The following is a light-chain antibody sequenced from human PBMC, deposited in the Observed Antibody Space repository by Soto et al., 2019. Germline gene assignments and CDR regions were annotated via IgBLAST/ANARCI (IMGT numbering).Light chain of an antibody. CDR3: QQRSNWPRWT. Sequence: EIVLPQSPATLSLSPGERATLSCRASQSVSSYVAWYQQKPGQAPRLLIYDASNRATGIPARFSGSGSGTDFTLTISSLEPEDFAVYYCQQRSNWPRWTFGQGAKVEIK. J-gene: IGKJ1*01. CDR2: DAS. CDR1: QSVSSY. V-gene: IGKV3-11*01.